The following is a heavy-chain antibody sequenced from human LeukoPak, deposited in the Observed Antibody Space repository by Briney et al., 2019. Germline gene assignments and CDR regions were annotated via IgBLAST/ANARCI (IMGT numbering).Heavy chain of an antibody. CDR3: AKKGYYDGSGYYMYYFDH. CDR2: ISGSGGST. CDR1: GFTFSSYA. V-gene: IGHV3-23*01. J-gene: IGHJ4*02. Sequence: GESLRLSCAASGFTFSSYAMSWVRQAPGKGLEWVSAISGSGGSTYYADSVKGRFTISRDNSKNTLYLQMNSLRAEDTAVYYCAKKGYYDGSGYYMYYFDHWGQGTLVTVSS. D-gene: IGHD3-22*01.